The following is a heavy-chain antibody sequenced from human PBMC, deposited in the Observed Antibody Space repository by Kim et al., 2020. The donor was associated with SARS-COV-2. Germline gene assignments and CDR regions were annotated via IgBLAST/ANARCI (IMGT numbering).Heavy chain of an antibody. CDR3: AREGLELRGFDY. Sequence: GGSLRLSCAASGFTFSNYAMHWVRQAPGKGLEWVAIISYDGSSKYYADSVKGRFTISRDNSKNTLYLQMNSLRAEDTAVYYCAREGLELRGFDYWGQGTLVTVSS. V-gene: IGHV3-30-3*01. D-gene: IGHD1-7*01. CDR2: ISYDGSSK. CDR1: GFTFSNYA. J-gene: IGHJ4*02.